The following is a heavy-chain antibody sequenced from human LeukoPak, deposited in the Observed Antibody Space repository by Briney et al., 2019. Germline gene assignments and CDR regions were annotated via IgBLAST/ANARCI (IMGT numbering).Heavy chain of an antibody. CDR3: ARGIRPSPHAFDI. CDR2: IYYSGST. D-gene: IGHD3-3*02. V-gene: IGHV4-31*03. J-gene: IGHJ3*02. CDR1: GGSISSGGYY. Sequence: PSETLSLTCTVSGGSISSGGYYWSWIRQHPGKGLEWIGYIYYSGSTYYNPSLKSRVTISIDRSKNQFSLKLSSVTAADTAVYYCARGIRPSPHAFDIWGQGTMVTVSS.